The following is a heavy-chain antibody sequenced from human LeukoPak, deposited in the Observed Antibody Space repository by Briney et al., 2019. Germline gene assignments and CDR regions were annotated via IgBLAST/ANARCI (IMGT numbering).Heavy chain of an antibody. Sequence: PGGSLRLSCAASGFTFSSYWMSWVRQAPGKGLEWVANIKQDGSEKYYVDSVKGRFTISRDNAKNSLYLQMNSLRAEDTAVYYCARDRPDGIFGVVIEPDYWGQGTLVTVSS. V-gene: IGHV3-7*01. CDR3: ARDRPDGIFGVVIEPDY. CDR2: IKQDGSEK. D-gene: IGHD3-3*01. J-gene: IGHJ4*02. CDR1: GFTFSSYW.